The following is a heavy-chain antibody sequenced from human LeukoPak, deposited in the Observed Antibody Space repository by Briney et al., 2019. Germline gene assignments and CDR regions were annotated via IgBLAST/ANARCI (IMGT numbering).Heavy chain of an antibody. V-gene: IGHV1-69*05. CDR1: GGTFSSYA. Sequence: SVKVSCKASGGTFSSYAMSWVRQAPGQGLEWMGGIIPIFGTANYAQKFQGRVTITTDESTSTAYMELSSLRSEDTAVYYCAGIVVVPAAYHDAFDIWGQGTMVTVSS. J-gene: IGHJ3*02. CDR2: IIPIFGTA. D-gene: IGHD2-2*01. CDR3: AGIVVVPAAYHDAFDI.